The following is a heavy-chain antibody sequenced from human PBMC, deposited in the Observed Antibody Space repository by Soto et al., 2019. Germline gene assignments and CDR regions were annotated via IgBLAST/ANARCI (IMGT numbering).Heavy chain of an antibody. J-gene: IGHJ4*02. D-gene: IGHD3-10*01. CDR3: ASPMVRGSFDY. CDR1: GGSFNGYY. CDR2: INHSGTT. Sequence: SETLSLACAVYGGSFNGYYLNWIRQPPGKGLDWIGEINHSGTTNYNPSLKSRVTILVDTSKNQFSLKLSSVTAADMAAYYCASPMVRGSFDYWGQGTLVTVSS. V-gene: IGHV4-34*01.